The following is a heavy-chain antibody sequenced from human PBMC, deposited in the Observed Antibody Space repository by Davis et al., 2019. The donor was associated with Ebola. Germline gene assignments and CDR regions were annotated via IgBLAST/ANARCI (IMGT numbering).Heavy chain of an antibody. CDR2: ISAYNGNT. D-gene: IGHD2-2*02. Sequence: ASVQVSCKASGYTFTSYGISWVRQAPGQGLEWMGWISAYNGNTNYAQKLQGRVTITTDTSTSTAYMELRSLRSDDTAVYYCARGRYCSSTSCYRGPGYMDVWGKGTTVTVSS. V-gene: IGHV1-18*01. J-gene: IGHJ6*03. CDR3: ARGRYCSSTSCYRGPGYMDV. CDR1: GYTFTSYG.